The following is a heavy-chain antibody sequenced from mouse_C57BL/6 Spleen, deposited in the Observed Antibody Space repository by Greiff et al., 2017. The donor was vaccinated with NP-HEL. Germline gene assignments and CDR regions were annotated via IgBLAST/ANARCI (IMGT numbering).Heavy chain of an antibody. CDR2: IHPNSGST. Sequence: VQLQQPGAELVKPGASVKLSCKASGYTFTSYWMHWVKQRPGQGLEWIGMIHPNSGSTNYNEKFKSKATLTVDKSSSTAYMQLSSLTSEDSAVYYCARSEDYYGRWYFDVWGTGTTVTVSS. D-gene: IGHD1-1*01. CDR1: GYTFTSYW. CDR3: ARSEDYYGRWYFDV. J-gene: IGHJ1*03. V-gene: IGHV1-64*01.